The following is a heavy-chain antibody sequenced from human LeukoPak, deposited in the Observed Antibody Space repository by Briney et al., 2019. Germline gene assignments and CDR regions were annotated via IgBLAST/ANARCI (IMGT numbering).Heavy chain of an antibody. CDR1: GSTFSSYS. V-gene: IGHV3-21*01. Sequence: KPGGSLRLSCAASGSTFSSYSMNWVRQAPGKGLEWVSSISSSSSYIYYADSVKGRFTISRDNAKNSLYLQMNSLRAEDTAVYYCARDSASSGWFPNDYWGQGTLVTVSS. J-gene: IGHJ4*02. CDR2: ISSSSSYI. CDR3: ARDSASSGWFPNDY. D-gene: IGHD6-19*01.